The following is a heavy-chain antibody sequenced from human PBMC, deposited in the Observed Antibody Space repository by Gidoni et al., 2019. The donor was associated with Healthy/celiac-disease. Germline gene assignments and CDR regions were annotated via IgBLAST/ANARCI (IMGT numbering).Heavy chain of an antibody. CDR2: NDYSGST. CDR1: GGSISRSRYY. J-gene: IGHJ5*02. CDR3: ASYTITVVVTLEFYWFDP. Sequence: QLQLQESGPGLVKPSEPLSITCTVSGGSISRSRYYWGWIRQPPGKGLELIGSNDYSGSTYYNPSLTSRVTISVDTSKLQFSLKLSSVTAADTAVYYCASYTITVVVTLEFYWFDPGGQGTLVTVSS. V-gene: IGHV4-39*01. D-gene: IGHD2-21*02.